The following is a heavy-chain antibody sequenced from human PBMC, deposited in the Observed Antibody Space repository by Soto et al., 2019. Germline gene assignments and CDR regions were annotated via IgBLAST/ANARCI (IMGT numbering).Heavy chain of an antibody. J-gene: IGHJ6*03. D-gene: IGHD2-2*01. CDR2: MNPISGNT. Sequence: ASVKVSCKASGYTFTSYDINWVRQATGQGLERRGWMNPISGNTGYAQKFQGRVTMTRNTSISTAYMELSSLRSEDTAVYYCARGRRDIVVVPAATRRFYYYYMDVWGKGTTVTVSS. CDR3: ARGRRDIVVVPAATRRFYYYYMDV. CDR1: GYTFTSYD. V-gene: IGHV1-8*01.